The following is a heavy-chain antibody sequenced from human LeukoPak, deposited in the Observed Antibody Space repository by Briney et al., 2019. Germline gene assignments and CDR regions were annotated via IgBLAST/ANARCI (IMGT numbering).Heavy chain of an antibody. CDR3: AREGLVRGGYFDY. J-gene: IGHJ4*02. CDR2: IYTSGIT. D-gene: IGHD6-19*01. Sequence: SETLSFTCTVSGGSISSYYWSWIRQTAGKGLEWIGRIYTSGITNYNPSLKSRVTMSVDTSKNQFSLKLSSVTAADTAVYYCAREGLVRGGYFDYWGQGTLVTVSS. CDR1: GGSISSYY. V-gene: IGHV4-4*07.